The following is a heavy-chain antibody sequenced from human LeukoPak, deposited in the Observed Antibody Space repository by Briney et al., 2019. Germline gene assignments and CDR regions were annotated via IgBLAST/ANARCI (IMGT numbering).Heavy chain of an antibody. D-gene: IGHD4-11*01. CDR1: GFTFSSYS. Sequence: GGSLRLSCAASGFTFSSYSMNWVRQVPGKGLEWVSYISSSSSTIYYADSVKGRFTISRDNAKNSLYLQMNSLRAEDTAVYYCASVRRLQSWFDPWGQGTLVTVSS. V-gene: IGHV3-48*01. CDR3: ASVRRLQSWFDP. J-gene: IGHJ5*02. CDR2: ISSSSSTI.